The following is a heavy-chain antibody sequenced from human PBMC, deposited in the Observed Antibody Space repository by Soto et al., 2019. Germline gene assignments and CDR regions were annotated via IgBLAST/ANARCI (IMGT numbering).Heavy chain of an antibody. V-gene: IGHV3-9*01. D-gene: IGHD2-2*01. Sequence: PGGSLRLSCAASGFTFEDYAMHWVRQAPGKGLEWVSGISWNSGSIGYADSVKGRFTISRDVAKNSLYLQMNSLRAEDTALYYCAKGYCSRTSCHFDCWHQGTLVTV. CDR2: ISWNSGSI. J-gene: IGHJ4*02. CDR3: AKGYCSRTSCHFDC. CDR1: GFTFEDYA.